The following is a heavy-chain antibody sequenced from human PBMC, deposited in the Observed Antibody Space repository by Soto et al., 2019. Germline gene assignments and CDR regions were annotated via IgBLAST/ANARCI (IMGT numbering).Heavy chain of an antibody. CDR1: GGTFSSYA. CDR2: IIPIFGTA. Sequence: GASVKVSCKASGGTFSSYAISWVRQAPGQGLEWMGGIIPIFGTADYAQKFQGRVTITADKSTSTAYMELSSLRSEDTAVYYCARSGTAMVTIDYWGQGTLVTVSS. CDR3: ARSGTAMVTIDY. J-gene: IGHJ4*02. D-gene: IGHD5-18*01. V-gene: IGHV1-69*06.